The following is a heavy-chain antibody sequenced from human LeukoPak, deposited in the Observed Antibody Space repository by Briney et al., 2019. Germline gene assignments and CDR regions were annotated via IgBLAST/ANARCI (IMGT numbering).Heavy chain of an antibody. CDR1: GYTFTSYG. CDR2: ISAYNGNT. Sequence: GASVKVSCKASGYTFTSYGISWVRQALGQGLEWMGWISAYNGNTNYAQKLQGRVTMTTDTSTSTAYMELRSLRSDDTAVYYCARGPPYYDFWSGYSYYYYYYGMDVWGQGTTVTVSS. V-gene: IGHV1-18*01. J-gene: IGHJ6*02. D-gene: IGHD3-3*01. CDR3: ARGPPYYDFWSGYSYYYYYYGMDV.